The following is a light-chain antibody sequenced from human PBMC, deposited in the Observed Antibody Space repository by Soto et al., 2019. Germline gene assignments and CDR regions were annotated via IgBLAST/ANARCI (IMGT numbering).Light chain of an antibody. CDR2: GAS. CDR3: QQRSNWAIT. Sequence: EIVMTKYPATLSLSPGERATLSCRSSQSVSSSYLAWYQQKPGQAPRLLIYGASSRATGIPARFSGSGSGTDFTLTISSLEPEDFAVYYCQQRSNWAITFGQGTRLE. V-gene: IGKV3D-20*02. J-gene: IGKJ5*01. CDR1: QSVSSSY.